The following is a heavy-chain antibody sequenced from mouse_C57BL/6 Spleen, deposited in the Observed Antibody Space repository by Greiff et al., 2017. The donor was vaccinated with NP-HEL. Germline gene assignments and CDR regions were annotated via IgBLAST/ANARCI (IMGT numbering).Heavy chain of an antibody. Sequence: EVKLMESGGGLVKPGGSLKLSCAASGFTFSDYGMHWVRQAPEKGLEWVAYISSGSSTIYYADTVKGRFTISRDNAKNTLFLQMTSLRSEDTAMYYCARGTFYGNYGTWYAMDYWGQGTSVTVSS. CDR1: GFTFSDYG. D-gene: IGHD2-10*01. CDR3: ARGTFYGNYGTWYAMDY. V-gene: IGHV5-17*01. CDR2: ISSGSSTI. J-gene: IGHJ4*01.